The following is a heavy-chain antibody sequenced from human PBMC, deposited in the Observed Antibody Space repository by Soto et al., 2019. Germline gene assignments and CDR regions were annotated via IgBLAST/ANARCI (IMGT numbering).Heavy chain of an antibody. V-gene: IGHV1-18*01. Sequence: EASVKVSCKASGYTFTTYDINWVRQAPGQGLEWMGWISAYNGNTNYAQRLQGRVTMTTDTSTSTAYMELRSLRSDDTAVYYCARDPMVRGVIITVNWFDPWGQGTLVTVSS. CDR2: ISAYNGNT. J-gene: IGHJ5*02. CDR1: GYTFTTYD. CDR3: ARDPMVRGVIITVNWFDP. D-gene: IGHD3-10*01.